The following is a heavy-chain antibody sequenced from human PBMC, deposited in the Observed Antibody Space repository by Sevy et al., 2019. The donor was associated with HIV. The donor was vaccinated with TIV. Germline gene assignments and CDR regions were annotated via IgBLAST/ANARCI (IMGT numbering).Heavy chain of an antibody. D-gene: IGHD2-2*01. CDR1: GYTFTGYY. J-gene: IGHJ6*02. V-gene: IGHV1-2*02. CDR3: ARDNDYCLSPNCPLFGMDV. Sequence: ASVKVSCKASGYTFTGYYMHWVRQAPGQGLEWMGWINPHSGGTNYAQKFQGRVTMTRDTSISTAYMELSRLRSDDTAVYYCARDNDYCLSPNCPLFGMDVWGQGTTVTVSS. CDR2: INPHSGGT.